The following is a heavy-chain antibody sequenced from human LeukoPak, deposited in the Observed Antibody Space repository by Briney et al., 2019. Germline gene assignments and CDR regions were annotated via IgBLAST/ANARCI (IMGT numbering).Heavy chain of an antibody. J-gene: IGHJ4*02. Sequence: PSQTLSLTCTVSGGSISSGGYYWSWIRQHPGKGQEWIGYIYYSGSTYYNPSLKSRVTISVDTSKNQFSLKLSSVTAADAAVYYCARVIKPQYYFDYWGQGTLVTVSS. CDR3: ARVIKPQYYFDY. V-gene: IGHV4-31*03. CDR2: IYYSGST. D-gene: IGHD3-3*01. CDR1: GGSISSGGYY.